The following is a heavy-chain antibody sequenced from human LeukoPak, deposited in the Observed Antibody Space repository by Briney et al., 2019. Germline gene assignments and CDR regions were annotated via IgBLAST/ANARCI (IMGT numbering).Heavy chain of an antibody. CDR3: AREAIKDY. CDR2: ISSGSGTI. CDR1: GFTFSSHS. Sequence: GGSLRLSCEVSGFTFSSHSMNWVRQAPGKGLEWVSYISSGSGTIYYADSVKGRFTITRDDAKNSLYLQMSSLRDEDTAVYYCAREAIKDYWGQGTLVTVSS. V-gene: IGHV3-48*02. J-gene: IGHJ4*02.